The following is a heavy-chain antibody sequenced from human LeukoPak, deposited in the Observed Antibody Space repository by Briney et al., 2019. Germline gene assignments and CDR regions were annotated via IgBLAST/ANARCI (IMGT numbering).Heavy chain of an antibody. CDR1: GYSISSGYY. CDR3: ARDPSQDYDNSAYYYGDFYFDY. Sequence: PSETLSLTCTVSGYSISSGYYWGWIRQPPGKGLEWIGNIYHSGSTYYSPSLKSRVTISVDTSRNQFSLKLSSVTAADAAVYYCARDPSQDYDNSAYYYGDFYFDYWGRETLVTVSS. V-gene: IGHV4-38-2*02. D-gene: IGHD3-22*01. J-gene: IGHJ4*02. CDR2: IYHSGST.